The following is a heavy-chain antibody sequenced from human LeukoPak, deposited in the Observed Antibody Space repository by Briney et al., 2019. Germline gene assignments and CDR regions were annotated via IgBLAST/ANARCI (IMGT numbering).Heavy chain of an antibody. CDR3: ARVSRYSYGFGYAFDI. Sequence: GASVKVSCKASGYTFTNYDINWVRQATGQGLEWMGYMNPNSGFTTYAQKFQGRVTMTRDTSISTAYMELRSLRSDDTAVYYCARVSRYSYGFGYAFDIWGQGTMVTVSS. CDR2: MNPNSGFT. D-gene: IGHD5-18*01. J-gene: IGHJ3*02. CDR1: GYTFTNYD. V-gene: IGHV1-8*01.